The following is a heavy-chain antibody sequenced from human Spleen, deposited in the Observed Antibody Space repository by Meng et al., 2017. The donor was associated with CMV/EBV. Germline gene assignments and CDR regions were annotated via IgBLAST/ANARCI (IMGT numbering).Heavy chain of an antibody. CDR3: ARGGRVREQYYDH. J-gene: IGHJ4*02. CDR2: IIHSGST. CDR1: GGSFSDYY. V-gene: IGHV4-34*01. Sequence: GSLRLSCAVHGGSFSDYYWTWIRQPPGKGLEWIGEIIHSGSTKYNPSLKSRVTISVDTSKNQFSLNLSSVTTADTAVYYCARGGRVREQYYDHWGQGTLVTVSS. D-gene: IGHD6-13*01.